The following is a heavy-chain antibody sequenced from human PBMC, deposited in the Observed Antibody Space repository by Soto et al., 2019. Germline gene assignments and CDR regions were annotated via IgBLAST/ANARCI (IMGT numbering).Heavy chain of an antibody. V-gene: IGHV1-18*04. Sequence: ASVKVSCKASGYSFTTYDISWLRQAPGQGLEWMGRLSPYNGNTNYAQNFQDRVTMTADTSSSTAYMELRGLRSDDTAIYYCATSYDSGFDPWGQGTLVTVSS. CDR3: ATSYDSGFDP. D-gene: IGHD3-3*01. CDR1: GYSFTTYD. J-gene: IGHJ5*02. CDR2: LSPYNGNT.